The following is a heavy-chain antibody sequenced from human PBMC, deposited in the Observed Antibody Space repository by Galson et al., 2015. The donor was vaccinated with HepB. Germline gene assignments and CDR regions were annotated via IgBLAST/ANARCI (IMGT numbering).Heavy chain of an antibody. J-gene: IGHJ4*02. CDR2: ISSSGSGI. Sequence: SLRLSCAASGFTFNTYSMNWVRQAPGKGLEWVSYISSSGSGIYYADSVKGRFTISRDNAENSLYVQMNSLRDEATAVYYCARERTYSIDYWGREPLVPVSP. V-gene: IGHV3-48*02. D-gene: IGHD2-21*01. CDR1: GFTFNTYS. CDR3: ARERTYSIDY.